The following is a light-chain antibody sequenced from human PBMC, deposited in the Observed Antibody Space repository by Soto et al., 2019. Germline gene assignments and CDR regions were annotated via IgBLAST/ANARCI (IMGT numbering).Light chain of an antibody. J-gene: IGKJ1*01. V-gene: IGKV3-20*01. Sequence: EIVLTQSPGTLSLSPGERATLSCRASQSISGTFLAWYQHKPGQAPRVLIYGASRRATGIPDRFSGSGSGTDFTLTISRLEPEDFALYYCQHYYSSRTFGQGTKVEMK. CDR1: QSISGTF. CDR2: GAS. CDR3: QHYYSSRT.